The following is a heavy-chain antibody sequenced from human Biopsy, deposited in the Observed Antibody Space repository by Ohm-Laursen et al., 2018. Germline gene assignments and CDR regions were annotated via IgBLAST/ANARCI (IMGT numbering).Heavy chain of an antibody. Sequence: SDTLSLTCIVSRGSISNYYWSWVRQPPGKGLEWIGYISYSGSTTYNPSLRSRVTISLETTKNQFSQKLSSVTAADTAVYYCARTPRDSFWSGSYKRGLWFDPWGQGTLVTVSS. V-gene: IGHV4-59*08. CDR3: ARTPRDSFWSGSYKRGLWFDP. CDR2: ISYSGST. J-gene: IGHJ5*02. CDR1: RGSISNYY. D-gene: IGHD3-3*01.